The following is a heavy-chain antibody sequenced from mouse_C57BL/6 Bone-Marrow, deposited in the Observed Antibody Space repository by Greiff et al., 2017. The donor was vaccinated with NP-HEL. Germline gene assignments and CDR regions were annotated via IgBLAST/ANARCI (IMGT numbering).Heavy chain of an antibody. J-gene: IGHJ1*03. D-gene: IGHD1-1*01. CDR1: GYAFSSSW. CDR2: IYPGDGDT. CDR3: ARRGNLLGVNFDV. Sequence: VQLQQSGPELVKPGASVKISCKASGYAFSSSWMNWVKQRPGKGLEWIGRIYPGDGDTNYNGKFKGKATLTADKSSSTAYMQLSSLTSEDSAVYFCARRGNLLGVNFDVWGTGTTVTVSS. V-gene: IGHV1-82*01.